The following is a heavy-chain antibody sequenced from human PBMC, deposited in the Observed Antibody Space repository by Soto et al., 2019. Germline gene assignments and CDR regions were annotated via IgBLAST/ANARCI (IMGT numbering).Heavy chain of an antibody. D-gene: IGHD2-2*01. CDR2: ITTSSGSR. CDR3: ARSSTSGDV. V-gene: IGHV3-21*01. Sequence: EVQLVESGGGLVKPGGSLRLSCAASGFTFSSYIMNWVRQAPGKGLEWVSSITTSSGSRYYADSVRGRFTISRDNAKNSLYLQMNSLRADDTAVYYCARSSTSGDVWGQGTTFTGSS. J-gene: IGHJ6*02. CDR1: GFTFSSYI.